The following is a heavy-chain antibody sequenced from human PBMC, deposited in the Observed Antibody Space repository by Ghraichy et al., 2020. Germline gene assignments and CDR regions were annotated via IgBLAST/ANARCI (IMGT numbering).Heavy chain of an antibody. CDR3: AKDLRYYDSSGYPEYYFDY. J-gene: IGHJ4*02. V-gene: IGHV3-23*01. CDR2: ISGSGGST. CDR1: GFTFSSYV. Sequence: GALRLSCAASGFTFSSYVMSWVRQAPGKGLEWVSAISGSGGSTYYADSVKGRFTISRDNSKNTLYLQMNSLRAEDTAVYYCAKDLRYYDSSGYPEYYFDYWGQGTLVTVSS. D-gene: IGHD3-22*01.